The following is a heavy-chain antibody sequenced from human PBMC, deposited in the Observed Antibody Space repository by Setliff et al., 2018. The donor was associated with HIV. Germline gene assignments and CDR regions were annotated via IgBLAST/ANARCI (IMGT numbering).Heavy chain of an antibody. CDR3: ARDSGGYNYGFAVGSFDY. D-gene: IGHD5-18*01. CDR2: IFYTGNT. V-gene: IGHV4-39*07. J-gene: IGHJ4*02. Sequence: SETLSLTCSVSGGSISSSTYYWGWIRQPPGKGLEWIGDIFYTGNTYYNPSLKSRVAISVDTSENQFSLKLNSVTAADTAVYYCARDSGGYNYGFAVGSFDYWGQGTLVTVSS. CDR1: GGSISSSTYY.